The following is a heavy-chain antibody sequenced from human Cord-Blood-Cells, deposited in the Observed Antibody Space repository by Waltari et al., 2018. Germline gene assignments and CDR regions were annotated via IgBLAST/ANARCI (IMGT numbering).Heavy chain of an antibody. Sequence: QVQLQQWGAGLLKPSETLSLTCAVYGGSFSGYYWSWIRQPPGKGLEWLGEINHSGSTNYNPSLKSRVTISVDTSKNQFSLKLSSVTAADTAVYYCARGRRIAAHFDYWGQGTLVTVSS. CDR1: GGSFSGYY. J-gene: IGHJ4*02. CDR2: INHSGST. V-gene: IGHV4-34*01. CDR3: ARGRRIAAHFDY. D-gene: IGHD6-13*01.